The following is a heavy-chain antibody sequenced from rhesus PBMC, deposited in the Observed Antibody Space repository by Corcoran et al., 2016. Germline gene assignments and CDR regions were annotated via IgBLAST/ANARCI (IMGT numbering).Heavy chain of an antibody. Sequence: QVQLQESGPGLVKPSETLSLTCAASGYSISSGYGWSWIRQPPGKGLAGCGYISYSGSSYYNPSFKSRVTISINASKNQFSLKLSSVTAADTAVYYCARLFQDVGVVVILYSYFDYWGQGVLVTVSS. D-gene: IGHD3-28*01. CDR2: ISYSGSS. J-gene: IGHJ4*01. V-gene: IGHV4-127*01. CDR3: ARLFQDVGVVVILYSYFDY. CDR1: GYSISSGYG.